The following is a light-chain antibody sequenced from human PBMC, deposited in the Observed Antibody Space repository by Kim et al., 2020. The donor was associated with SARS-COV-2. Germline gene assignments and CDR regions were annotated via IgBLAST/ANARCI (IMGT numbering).Light chain of an antibody. CDR3: AVWDDSLSGWV. CDR1: SSKIAKNS. CDR2: GNN. Sequence: GQRVTISCSGSSSKIAKNSVCWYQQLPGTAPKLLIYGNNQRPSGVPDRFSASKSGTSASLATSGLRSEDEADYYCAVWDDSLSGWVFGGGTQLTVL. J-gene: IGLJ3*02. V-gene: IGLV1-47*02.